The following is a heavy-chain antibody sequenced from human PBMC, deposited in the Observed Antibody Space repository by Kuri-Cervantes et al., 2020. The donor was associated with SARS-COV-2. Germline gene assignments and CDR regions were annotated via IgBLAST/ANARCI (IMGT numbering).Heavy chain of an antibody. V-gene: IGHV1-69*13. CDR1: GGTFNSFG. D-gene: IGHD3-10*01. CDR2: ILPVFGTT. Sequence: SVKVSCKASGGTFNSFGFTWVRQAPGRGLEWMGQILPVFGTTTYAQRFQGRVAITADESSTTAYMDLNSLRSDDTAVYFCARGRLKHNNGLGFHYFDDWGQGTVVTVSS. CDR3: ARGRLKHNNGLGFHYFDD. J-gene: IGHJ4*02.